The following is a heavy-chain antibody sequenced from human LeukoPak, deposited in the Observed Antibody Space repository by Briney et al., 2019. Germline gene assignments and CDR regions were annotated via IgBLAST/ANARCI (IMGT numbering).Heavy chain of an antibody. CDR1: GYTFTSYH. Sequence: ASVKVSCKASGYTFTSYHINWVRQATGQGLEWVGWMNPNNSDIGYAQKFQGRVTITADESASTAYMELSSLRSEDTAVYYCAGDSSDIRSLIAHWGQGTLVTVSS. V-gene: IGHV1-8*01. J-gene: IGHJ1*01. CDR2: MNPNNSDI. D-gene: IGHD2-15*01. CDR3: AGDSSDIRSLIAH.